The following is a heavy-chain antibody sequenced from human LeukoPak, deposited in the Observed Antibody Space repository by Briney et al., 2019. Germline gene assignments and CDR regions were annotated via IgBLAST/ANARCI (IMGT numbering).Heavy chain of an antibody. CDR2: INPDGSEK. D-gene: IGHD1-26*01. CDR1: GFTFSNYW. Sequence: GRSLRLSCTASGFTFSNYWMTWARQAPGKGLEWVANINPDGSEKHYVDSPKGRFAISRDNPKNSLYLQMNSLRDEDTAVYYCARGSTAADWGLGTLVTVSS. CDR3: ARGSTAAD. V-gene: IGHV3-7*01. J-gene: IGHJ4*02.